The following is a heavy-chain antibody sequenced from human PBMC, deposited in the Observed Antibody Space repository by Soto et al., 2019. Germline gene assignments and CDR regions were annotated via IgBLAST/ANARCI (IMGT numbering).Heavy chain of an antibody. CDR2: ISWDGGST. D-gene: IGHD5-12*01. J-gene: IGHJ2*01. CDR3: AKEGDSGYDRPTHWYFDL. CDR1: GFTFDDYT. V-gene: IGHV3-43*01. Sequence: EVQLVESGGVVVQPGGSLRLSCAASGFTFDDYTMHWVRQAPGKGLEWVSLISWDGGSTYYADSVKGRFTISRDNSKNSLYLQMNSLRTEDTALYYRAKEGDSGYDRPTHWYFDLWGRGTLVTVSS.